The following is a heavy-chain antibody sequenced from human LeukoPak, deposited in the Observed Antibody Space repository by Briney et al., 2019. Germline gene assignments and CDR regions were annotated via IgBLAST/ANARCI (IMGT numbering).Heavy chain of an antibody. CDR3: ARMITYYYDSSGYYYPDY. J-gene: IGHJ4*02. CDR2: IYYSGST. D-gene: IGHD3-22*01. V-gene: IGHV4-30-4*01. CDR1: GGSISSGDYY. Sequence: PSETLSLTCTVSGGSISSGDYYWSWIRQPPGKGLEWIGYIYYSGSTYYNPSLKSRVTISVDTSKNQFSLKLSSVTAADTAVYYCARMITYYYDSSGYYYPDYWGQGTLVTVSS.